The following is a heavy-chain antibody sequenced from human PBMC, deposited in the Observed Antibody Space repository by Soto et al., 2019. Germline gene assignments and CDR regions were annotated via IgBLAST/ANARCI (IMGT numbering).Heavy chain of an antibody. V-gene: IGHV4-31*03. CDR1: GGSISSGDYY. CDR2: IYYSGST. CDR3: ARARVPAAMRLYLDY. J-gene: IGHJ4*02. Sequence: SETLSLTCTVSGGSISSGDYYWSWIRQHPGKGLEWIGYIYYSGSTYYNPSLKSRVTISVDTSKNQFSLKLSSVTAADTAVYYCARARVPAAMRLYLDYWGQGTLVTVSS. D-gene: IGHD2-2*01.